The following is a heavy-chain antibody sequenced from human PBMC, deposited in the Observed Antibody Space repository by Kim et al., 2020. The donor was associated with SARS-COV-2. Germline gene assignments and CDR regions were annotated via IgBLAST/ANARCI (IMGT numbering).Heavy chain of an antibody. Sequence: SYVEPVMGRVTISRDNDINSLVLQMNSLSPEDTAVYYCARPDSSACGLGYWGPGTLVTVSA. CDR3: ARPDSSACGLGY. D-gene: IGHD6-19*01. J-gene: IGHJ4*02. V-gene: IGHV3-11*01.